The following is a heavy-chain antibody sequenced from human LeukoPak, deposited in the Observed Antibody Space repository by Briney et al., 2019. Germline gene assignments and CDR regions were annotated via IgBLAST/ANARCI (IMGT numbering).Heavy chain of an antibody. Sequence: GGSLRLSCAASGFTFSSYAMHWVRQAPGKGLEWVAVISYDGSNKYYAGSVKGRFTISRDNSKNTLHLQMNSLRAEDTAVYYCARSDDYGDYVYLGRPLDYWGQGTLVTVSS. CDR2: ISYDGSNK. V-gene: IGHV3-30*04. J-gene: IGHJ4*02. D-gene: IGHD4-17*01. CDR3: ARSDDYGDYVYLGRPLDY. CDR1: GFTFSSYA.